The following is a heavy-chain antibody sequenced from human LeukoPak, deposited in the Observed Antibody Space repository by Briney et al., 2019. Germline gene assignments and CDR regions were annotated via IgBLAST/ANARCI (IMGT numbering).Heavy chain of an antibody. D-gene: IGHD1-1*01. Sequence: GGSLRLSCAASGCTFSSYEMNWVRQAPGKGLEWVSYISSSGSTIYYADSVKGRFTISRDNAKNSLYLQMNSLRAEDTAVYYCARLGHDRDYYYGMDVWGQGTTVTVSS. CDR2: ISSSGSTI. CDR1: GCTFSSYE. J-gene: IGHJ6*02. V-gene: IGHV3-48*03. CDR3: ARLGHDRDYYYGMDV.